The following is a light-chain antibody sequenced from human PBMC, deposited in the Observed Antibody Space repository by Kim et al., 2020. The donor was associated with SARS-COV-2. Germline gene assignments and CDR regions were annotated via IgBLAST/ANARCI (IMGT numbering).Light chain of an antibody. CDR1: QSLVAGSGEMY. CDR2: SAS. Sequence: DVVMTQSPLSLAVTLGQSASISCRSSQSLVAGSGEMYLIWLHQRPGQSPRRLIYSASNRDSGVPDRISGSGSGTDFTLKISRVEADDVGVYYCMQGVQWPQTLGQGTKLEI. J-gene: IGKJ2*01. V-gene: IGKV2-30*01. CDR3: MQGVQWPQT.